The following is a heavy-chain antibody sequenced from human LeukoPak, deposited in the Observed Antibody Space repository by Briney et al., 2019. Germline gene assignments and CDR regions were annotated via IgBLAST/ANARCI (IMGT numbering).Heavy chain of an antibody. V-gene: IGHV3-30*04. CDR3: ARDSPRSYRYMDV. CDR2: ISNDGTKK. CDR1: GFTFSSYA. Sequence: PGGSLRLSCAASGFTFSSYAIHWVRQAPGKVLEWEAFISNDGTKKYYTDSVKGRFTISRDNSKNTVYLQMNSLRPEDTAIYYCARDSPRSYRYMDVWGKGTTVTVSS. D-gene: IGHD1-14*01. J-gene: IGHJ6*03.